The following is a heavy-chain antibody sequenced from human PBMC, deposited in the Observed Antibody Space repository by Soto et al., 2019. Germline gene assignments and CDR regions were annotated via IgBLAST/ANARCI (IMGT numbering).Heavy chain of an antibody. Sequence: SETLSLTCTVSGGSISSSSYYWGWIRQPPGKGLEWIGSIYYSGSTYYNPSLKSRVTISVDTSKNQFSLKLSSVTAADTAVYYCARRNGTKGYYYYGMDVWGQGTTVT. CDR2: IYYSGST. D-gene: IGHD1-1*01. CDR1: GGSISSSSYY. V-gene: IGHV4-39*01. CDR3: ARRNGTKGYYYYGMDV. J-gene: IGHJ6*02.